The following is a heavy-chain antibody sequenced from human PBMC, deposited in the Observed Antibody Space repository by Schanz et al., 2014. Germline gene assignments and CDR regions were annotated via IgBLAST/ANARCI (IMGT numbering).Heavy chain of an antibody. D-gene: IGHD6-6*01. CDR1: GFTFNNYG. CDR3: AKGSMAARPLLPTDYYFYGTDI. Sequence: QVQLVESGGGVVRPGRSLRLSCAASGFTFNNYGMHWVRQAPGKGLEWVAVIWYDGTDRYYADSVKGRFIISRDNSKNTLYLQMNSLRAEDTAVYYCAKGSMAARPLLPTDYYFYGTDIWGQGTTVTVSS. J-gene: IGHJ6*02. CDR2: IWYDGTDR. V-gene: IGHV3-33*06.